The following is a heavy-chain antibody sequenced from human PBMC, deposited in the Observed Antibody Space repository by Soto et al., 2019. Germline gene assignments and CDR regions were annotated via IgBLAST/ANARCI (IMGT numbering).Heavy chain of an antibody. CDR3: ARDNPPDFWSGPRYYGMDV. V-gene: IGHV4-59*01. CDR2: IYYSGST. Sequence: SETLSLTCTVSGGSISSYYWSWIRQPPGKGLERIGYIYYSGSTNYNPSLKSRVTISVDTSKDQFSLKLSSVTAADTAVYYCARDNPPDFWSGPRYYGMDVWGQGTTVTVSS. CDR1: GGSISSYY. D-gene: IGHD3-3*01. J-gene: IGHJ6*02.